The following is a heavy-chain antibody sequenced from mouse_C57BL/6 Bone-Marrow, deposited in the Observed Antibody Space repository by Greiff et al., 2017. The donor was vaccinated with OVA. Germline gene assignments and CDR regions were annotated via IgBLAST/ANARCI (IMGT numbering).Heavy chain of an antibody. J-gene: IGHJ4*01. CDR3: ASMLLWLRSYYYAMYY. CDR1: GFTFSDYG. D-gene: IGHD2-2*01. CDR2: ISRGSSNI. V-gene: IGHV5-17*01. Sequence: EVKLMESGGGLVKPGGSLKLSCAASGFTFSDYGMHWVRQAPEKGLEWVAYISRGSSNIYYADTVKGRFTISRDNAKNTLFLQMTSLSSLYTSMYYCASMLLWLRSYYYAMYYWGQGTSVTVSS.